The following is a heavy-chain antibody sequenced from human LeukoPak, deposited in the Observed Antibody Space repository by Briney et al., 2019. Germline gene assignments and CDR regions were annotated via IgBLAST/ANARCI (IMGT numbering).Heavy chain of an antibody. J-gene: IGHJ4*02. V-gene: IGHV1-69*05. CDR2: IIPFFDTA. CDR3: ARDRHLAAAGLETLFDY. CDR1: GGTFSSYA. D-gene: IGHD6-13*01. Sequence: SVKVSCKASGGTFSSYAISWVRQAPGQGLEWMGGIIPFFDTANYAQKFQGRVTITTDESTSTAYMELSSLRSEDTAVYYCARDRHLAAAGLETLFDYWGQGTLVTVSS.